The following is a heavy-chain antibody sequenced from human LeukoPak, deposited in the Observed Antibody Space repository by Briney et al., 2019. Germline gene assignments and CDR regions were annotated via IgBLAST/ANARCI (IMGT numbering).Heavy chain of an antibody. Sequence: PGGSLRLSCAVSGFTFSSSAMSWVRQAPGKGLEWVSAISGSGRNTYYADSVKGRFTISRDNSKNTLYLQLDSLRAEDTAVYYCAKDTPVGATSPYFDYWGQGTLVTVSS. J-gene: IGHJ4*02. CDR1: GFTFSSSA. CDR3: AKDTPVGATSPYFDY. CDR2: ISGSGRNT. V-gene: IGHV3-23*01. D-gene: IGHD1-26*01.